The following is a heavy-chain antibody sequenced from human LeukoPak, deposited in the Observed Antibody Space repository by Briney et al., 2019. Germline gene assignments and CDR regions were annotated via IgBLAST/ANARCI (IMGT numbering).Heavy chain of an antibody. V-gene: IGHV3-30*03. J-gene: IGHJ2*01. CDR3: ARDDYGDAPDWYFDL. D-gene: IGHD4-17*01. Sequence: GRSLRLSCAASGFTFSSYGMHWVRQAPGKGLEWVAVISDDGSSKYYGDSVKGRFTISRDNAKNTLYLQMNSLRAEDTAVYYCARDDYGDAPDWYFDLWGRGTLVTVSS. CDR1: GFTFSSYG. CDR2: ISDDGSSK.